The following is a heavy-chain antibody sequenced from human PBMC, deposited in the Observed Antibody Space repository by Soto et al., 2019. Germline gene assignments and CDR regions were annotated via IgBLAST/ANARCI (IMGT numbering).Heavy chain of an antibody. V-gene: IGHV3-23*01. CDR1: GFTLSTYA. D-gene: IGHD2-2*02. J-gene: IGHJ4*02. CDR3: AKDFGGIVVVPAAISSYYFDY. Sequence: EVQLLESGGGLVQPGGSLRLSCAASGFTLSTYAMSWVRQAPGKGLEWVSAISGSGGSTYYADSVKGRFTISRDNSKNSLYLQMNSLRAEDTALYYCAKDFGGIVVVPAAISSYYFDYWGQGTLVTVSS. CDR2: ISGSGGST.